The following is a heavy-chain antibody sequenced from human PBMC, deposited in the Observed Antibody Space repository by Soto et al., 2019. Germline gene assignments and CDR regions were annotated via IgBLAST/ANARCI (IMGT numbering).Heavy chain of an antibody. Sequence: SETLSLTCTVSGGSISSYYWSWIRQPPGKGLEWIGYIYYSGSTNYNPSLKSRVTISVDTSKNQFSLKLSSVTAADTAVYYCARGSSVVPAAVFDYWGQGTLVTVSS. CDR1: GGSISSYY. CDR2: IYYSGST. J-gene: IGHJ4*02. D-gene: IGHD2-2*01. CDR3: ARGSSVVPAAVFDY. V-gene: IGHV4-59*01.